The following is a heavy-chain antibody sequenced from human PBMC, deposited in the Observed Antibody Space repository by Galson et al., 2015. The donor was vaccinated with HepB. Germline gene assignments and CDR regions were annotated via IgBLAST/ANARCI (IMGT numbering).Heavy chain of an antibody. D-gene: IGHD2-15*01. V-gene: IGHV3-15*01. J-gene: IGHJ4*02. Sequence: SLRLSCAASGFTFSDAWMSWVRQAPGKGLEWVGRIKKIKDGGTRDYSAPVKGRFIISRDDSKNTLYLQMNSLKTEDTAVYYCTTDAPYHYRSRAYAEDFWGQGTLVTVSS. CDR3: TTDAPYHYRSRAYAEDF. CDR1: GFTFSDAW. CDR2: IKKIKDGGTR.